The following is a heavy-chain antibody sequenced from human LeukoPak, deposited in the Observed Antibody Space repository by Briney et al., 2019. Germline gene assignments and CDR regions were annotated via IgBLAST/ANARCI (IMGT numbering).Heavy chain of an antibody. CDR1: GYTLTELS. CDR2: FDPEDGET. D-gene: IGHD2-15*01. Sequence: ASVKVSCKVSGYTLTELSMHWVRQAPGKGLGWMGGFDPEDGETIYAQKFQGRVTMTEDTSTDTAYMELSSLRSEDTAVYYCATAKVFCSGGSCRNYYFDYWGQGTLVTVSS. V-gene: IGHV1-24*01. CDR3: ATAKVFCSGGSCRNYYFDY. J-gene: IGHJ4*02.